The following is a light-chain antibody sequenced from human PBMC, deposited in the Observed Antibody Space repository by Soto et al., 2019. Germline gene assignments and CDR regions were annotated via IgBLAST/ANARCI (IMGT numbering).Light chain of an antibody. CDR1: QGIGYH. CDR3: QLHTTYPRP. V-gene: IGKV1-17*03. J-gene: IGKJ1*01. CDR2: SAS. Sequence: DIQMTQSPSAMSAAVGDRVTITCRASQGIGYHLGWFQQKPGKAPKRLIYSASSLDSGVPSRFSATGSGTEFTFTISSLHPEDFATYYCQLHTTYPRPFGQGTKVDIK.